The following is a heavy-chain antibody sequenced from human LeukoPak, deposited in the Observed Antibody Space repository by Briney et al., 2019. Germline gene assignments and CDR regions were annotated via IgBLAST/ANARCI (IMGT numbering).Heavy chain of an antibody. V-gene: IGHV4-4*07. D-gene: IGHD3-22*01. CDR2: IYTSGST. CDR1: GGSISSYY. Sequence: SETLSLTCTVSGGSISSYYWSWIRQPAGKGLEWIGRIYTSGSTNYNPSLKSQVTMSVDTSKNQFSLKLSSVTAADTAVYYCARVATTYYYDSSGYDPLYYFDYWGQGTLVTVSS. CDR3: ARVATTYYYDSSGYDPLYYFDY. J-gene: IGHJ4*02.